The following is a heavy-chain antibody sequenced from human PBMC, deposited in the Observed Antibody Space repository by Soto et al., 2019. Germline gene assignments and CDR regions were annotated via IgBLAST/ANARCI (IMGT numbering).Heavy chain of an antibody. CDR1: GFTFTTYA. V-gene: IGHV3-64D*06. CDR2: ISSNGGST. D-gene: IGHD3-22*01. CDR3: VRVDSYDTPGYEKNY. Sequence: EVQLVESGGGLVQPGGTLRLSCSASGFTFTTYAMNWVRQAPGKGPEYVSGISSNGGSTYYADSVKGRFTISRDNSRKTMNLQMRSLRAEDTAVYYCVRVDSYDTPGYEKNYGGQGTLVTVSS. J-gene: IGHJ4*02.